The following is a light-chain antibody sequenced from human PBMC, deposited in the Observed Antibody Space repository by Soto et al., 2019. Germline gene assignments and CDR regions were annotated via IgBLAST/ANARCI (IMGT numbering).Light chain of an antibody. CDR1: QSVSSN. Sequence: DIVMTQSPATLSVSPGERATLSCRASQSVSSNLAWYQQKPGQAPRLLIYGASTRATGIPARFSGSGSGTEYTLTISSRLSEDFAVYYCQQYNNWPPLTFGQGTKVEIK. V-gene: IGKV3-15*01. CDR2: GAS. CDR3: QQYNNWPPLT. J-gene: IGKJ1*01.